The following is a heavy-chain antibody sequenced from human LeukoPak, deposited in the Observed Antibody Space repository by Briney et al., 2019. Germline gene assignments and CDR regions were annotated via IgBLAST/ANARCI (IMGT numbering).Heavy chain of an antibody. J-gene: IGHJ6*03. CDR3: AREVVPAASYYYYYYMDV. CDR1: GYTFTSYG. V-gene: IGHV1-18*01. Sequence: GASVKVSCKASGYTFTSYGISWVRQAPGQGLEWMGWISAYNGNTNYAQKLQGRVTMTTDTSTSTAYMELRSLRSDDTAVYYCAREVVPAASYYYYYYMDVWGKGTTVTVPS. CDR2: ISAYNGNT. D-gene: IGHD2-2*01.